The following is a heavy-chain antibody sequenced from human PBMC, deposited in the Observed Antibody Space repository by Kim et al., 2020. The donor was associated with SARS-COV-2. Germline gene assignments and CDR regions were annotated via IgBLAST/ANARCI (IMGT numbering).Heavy chain of an antibody. CDR1: GFTFNNYW. V-gene: IGHV3-7*03. D-gene: IGHD3-3*01. J-gene: IGHJ6*02. CDR2: MNQDGSET. Sequence: GGSLRLSCKASGFTFNNYWMSWVRQAPGKGLEWVANMNQDGSETYYVDSVKGRFTIYRDNANKSLYLQMNSLRADDTAVYYCARENYDSWSGVDYGMDFWGQGTTVTVSS. CDR3: ARENYDSWSGVDYGMDF.